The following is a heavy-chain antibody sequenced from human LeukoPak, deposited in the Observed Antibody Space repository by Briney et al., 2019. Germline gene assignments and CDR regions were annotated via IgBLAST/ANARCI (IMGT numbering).Heavy chain of an antibody. CDR1: GYSFTSYY. D-gene: IGHD3-22*01. CDR2: INPSGCST. CDR3: ARAWQWLLGRGYYYMDV. Sequence: ASVKVSCKASGYSFTSYYMHWVRQAPGQGLEWVGIINPSGCSTSYAQKFQGRVTMTRDMSTSTVYMELSSLRSEDTAVYYCARAWQWLLGRGYYYMDVWGKGTTVTVSS. J-gene: IGHJ6*03. V-gene: IGHV1-46*01.